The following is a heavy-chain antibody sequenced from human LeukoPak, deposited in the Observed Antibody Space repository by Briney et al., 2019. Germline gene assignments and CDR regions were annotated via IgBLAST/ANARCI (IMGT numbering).Heavy chain of an antibody. CDR2: ISAYNGYT. J-gene: IGHJ6*03. CDR1: GYTFTSDV. Sequence: GGSLRVPCKASGYTFTSDVISWVRQTPGQGLEWMGGISAYNGYTNYAQKLQGRVTMTTDTSTSTAYMELRSLRSDDTAVYYCARHNYIHQQWLPTLYYYYYMDVWGKGTTVTVSS. D-gene: IGHD6-19*01. V-gene: IGHV1-18*01. CDR3: ARHNYIHQQWLPTLYYYYYMDV.